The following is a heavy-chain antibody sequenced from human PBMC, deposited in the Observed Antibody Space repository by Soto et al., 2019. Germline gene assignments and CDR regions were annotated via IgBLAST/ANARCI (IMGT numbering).Heavy chain of an antibody. CDR3: SRGYRGIATAGTRYDFVY. D-gene: IGHD6-13*01. Sequence: SETLSLTCTVSGCSISSYYWTWIRKTPGKGLEYIGYIYYSGRTYYNPSLTIRVTISVDTSKNQFSLKMSSVTTADTAVYYCSRGYRGIATAGTRYDFVYRTQGTSVAVSS. J-gene: IGHJ4*02. V-gene: IGHV4-59*12. CDR1: GCSISSYY. CDR2: IYYSGRT.